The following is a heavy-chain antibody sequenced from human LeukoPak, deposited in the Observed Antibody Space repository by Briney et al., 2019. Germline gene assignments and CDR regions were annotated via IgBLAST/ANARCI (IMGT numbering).Heavy chain of an antibody. Sequence: SETLSLTCTVSGASVTDYYRSWIRHSPGKGLEWISYIHHSGNSDYNPSLRSRVTTSLDTSKNQFSLNLISVTAAETAVYYCTRGHWGLHSWSQGRVVTVCS. CDR3: TRGHWGLHS. V-gene: IGHV4-59*02. J-gene: IGHJ5*02. CDR1: GASVTDYY. CDR2: IHHSGNS. D-gene: IGHD7-27*01.